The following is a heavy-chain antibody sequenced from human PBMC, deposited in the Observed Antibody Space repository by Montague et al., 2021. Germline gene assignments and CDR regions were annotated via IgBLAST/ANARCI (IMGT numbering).Heavy chain of an antibody. Sequence: SETLSLTCTVSGDSISGNRCSWVWHPPGKGLQWVGLSNHNCSSVYNSSLTGRGSMTLDTSSNHFSLTIFSVTAADTAVSFCARIGGTGDDPLDNWGQGLLVTVS. V-gene: IGHV4-59*01. CDR2: SNHNCSS. CDR1: GDSISGNR. D-gene: IGHD7-27*01. J-gene: IGHJ4*02. CDR3: ARIGGTGDDPLDN.